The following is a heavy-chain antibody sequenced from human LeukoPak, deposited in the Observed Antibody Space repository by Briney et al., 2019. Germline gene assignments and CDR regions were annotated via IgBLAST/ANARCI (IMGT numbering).Heavy chain of an antibody. Sequence: PGGSLRLSCAASGFTFSSYSMNWVRQAPGKGLEWVSSISSSSSYIYYADSVKGRFTISRDNAKNSLYLQMNSLRAEDTAVYYCARDRIEYCSGGSCYDAWFGPWGQGTLVTVSS. J-gene: IGHJ5*02. V-gene: IGHV3-21*01. CDR3: ARDRIEYCSGGSCYDAWFGP. CDR1: GFTFSSYS. D-gene: IGHD2-15*01. CDR2: ISSSSSYI.